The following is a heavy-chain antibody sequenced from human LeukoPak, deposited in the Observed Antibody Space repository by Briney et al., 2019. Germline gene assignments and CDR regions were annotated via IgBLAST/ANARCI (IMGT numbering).Heavy chain of an antibody. CDR3: AKDLDLYYDSSGHDY. CDR1: GFTLCRYV. D-gene: IGHD3-22*01. CDR2: IWYDGSNK. V-gene: IGHV3-33*06. Sequence: GGSLRLSCAASGFTLCRYVMPWVRQAPGKGLEWVAVIWYDGSNKYYADSVKGRLTISRDNSKNTLYLQMNSLRAEDTAVYYCAKDLDLYYDSSGHDYWGQGTLVTVSS. J-gene: IGHJ4*02.